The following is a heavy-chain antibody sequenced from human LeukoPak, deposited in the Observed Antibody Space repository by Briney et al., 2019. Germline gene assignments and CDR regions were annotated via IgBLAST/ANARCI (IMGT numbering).Heavy chain of an antibody. CDR3: ARARDFWSGYHNPFDY. J-gene: IGHJ4*02. CDR1: GFIVSTNY. D-gene: IGHD3-3*01. CDR2: INWNGGST. Sequence: TGGSLRLSCAASGFIVSTNYMSWVRQAPGKGLEWVSGINWNGGSTGYADSVKGRFTISRDNAKNSLYLQMNSLRAEDTALYYCARARDFWSGYHNPFDYWGQGTLVTVSS. V-gene: IGHV3-20*04.